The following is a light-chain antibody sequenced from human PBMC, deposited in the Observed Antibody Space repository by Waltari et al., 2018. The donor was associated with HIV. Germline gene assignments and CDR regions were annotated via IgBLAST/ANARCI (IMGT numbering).Light chain of an antibody. CDR2: EVS. J-gene: IGLJ1*01. CDR3: SSYTGTSTLYV. CDR1: NSDLGAYNY. Sequence: QSALTQPASVSGSPGQSITISCTGTNSDLGAYNYVSWYQQHPGKAPKLLIYEVSNRPSGVSNRFSVSKSGTTASLTISGLQAEDEADYYCSSYTGTSTLYVFGPGTKVTVL. V-gene: IGLV2-14*01.